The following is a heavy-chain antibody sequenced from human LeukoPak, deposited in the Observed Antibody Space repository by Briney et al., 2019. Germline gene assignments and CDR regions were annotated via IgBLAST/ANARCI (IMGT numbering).Heavy chain of an antibody. J-gene: IGHJ4*02. D-gene: IGHD3-10*01. CDR2: ISYDGSNK. Sequence: GGSLRLSCAACGFTFSSYGMHWVRQAPGKGLEWVAVISYDGSNKYYADSVKGRFTISRDNSKNTLYLQMNSLRAEDTAVYYCAKPGGSGSYYKYYFDYWGQGTLVTVSS. V-gene: IGHV3-30*18. CDR3: AKPGGSGSYYKYYFDY. CDR1: GFTFSSYG.